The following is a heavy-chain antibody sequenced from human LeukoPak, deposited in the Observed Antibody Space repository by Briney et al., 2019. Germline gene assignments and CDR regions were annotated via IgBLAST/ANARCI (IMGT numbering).Heavy chain of an antibody. Sequence: SETLSLTCGVYGRSFSGYYWSWIRQPPGKGLEWIGEINHSGSTNYNPSLKSRVTISVDTSKNQFSLKLSSVTAADTAVYYCARGDYYYGMDVWGEGTTVTVSS. CDR1: GRSFSGYY. V-gene: IGHV4-34*01. CDR3: ARGDYYYGMDV. CDR2: INHSGST. J-gene: IGHJ6*04.